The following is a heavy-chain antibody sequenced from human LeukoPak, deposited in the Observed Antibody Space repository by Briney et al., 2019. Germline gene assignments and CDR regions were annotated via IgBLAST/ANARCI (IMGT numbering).Heavy chain of an antibody. D-gene: IGHD3-3*01. J-gene: IGHJ5*02. Sequence: SETLSLTCTVSGGSISSSTYYWGWIRQPPGKGLEWIGSMYYSGNTYYNPSLKSRVTISVDTSKNQFSLKLTSGTAADTAVYYCARHLYYDSWSGYSNWFDPWGQGTLVTVSS. CDR1: GGSISSSTYY. V-gene: IGHV4-39*01. CDR3: ARHLYYDSWSGYSNWFDP. CDR2: MYYSGNT.